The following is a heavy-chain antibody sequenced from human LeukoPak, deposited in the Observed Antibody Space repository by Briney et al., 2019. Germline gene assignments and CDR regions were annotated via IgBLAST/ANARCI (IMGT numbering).Heavy chain of an antibody. CDR3: ARDAGEAIVGAHFDY. J-gene: IGHJ4*02. D-gene: IGHD1-26*01. CDR2: INWNGGST. CDR1: GFTFDDYG. Sequence: GGSLRLSCAASGFTFDDYGMSWVRQAPGKGLEWVSGINWNGGSTGYADSVKGRFTISRDNAKNSLYLQMNSLRAEDTALYYCARDAGEAIVGAHFDYWGQGTLVTVSS. V-gene: IGHV3-20*04.